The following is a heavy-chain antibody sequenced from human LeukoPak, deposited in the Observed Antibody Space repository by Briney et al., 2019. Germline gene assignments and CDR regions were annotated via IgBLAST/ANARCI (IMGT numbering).Heavy chain of an antibody. CDR3: ARDGGGYCGGD. J-gene: IGHJ4*02. D-gene: IGHD2-21*01. V-gene: IGHV3-33*01. CDR2: IWYDGSDK. Sequence: PGGSLRLSCAASGFTFSRHGMHWVRQAPGKGLEWVAVIWYDGSDKYYADSVKGRFTISRDNSKNTLYLQLNSLRAEDTAVYYCARDGGGYCGGDWGQGTLVTVSS. CDR1: GFTFSRHG.